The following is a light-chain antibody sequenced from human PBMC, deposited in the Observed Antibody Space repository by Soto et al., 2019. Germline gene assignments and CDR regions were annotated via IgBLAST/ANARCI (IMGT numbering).Light chain of an antibody. CDR3: QSYDSSLNVPGVV. Sequence: QSVLTQPPSVSGAPGQRVTISCTGSRSNIGAGYDVQWYQQLPGTAPRPLIFGNSNRPLGVPDRFSGSKSGTSASLAITRLQAEDEADYYCQSYDSSLNVPGVVFGGGTKVTVL. V-gene: IGLV1-40*01. J-gene: IGLJ2*01. CDR2: GNS. CDR1: RSNIGAGYD.